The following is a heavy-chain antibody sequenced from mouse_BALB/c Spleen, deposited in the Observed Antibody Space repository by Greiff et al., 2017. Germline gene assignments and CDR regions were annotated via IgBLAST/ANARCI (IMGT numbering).Heavy chain of an antibody. CDR1: GFSLTGYG. CDR2: IWAGGST. D-gene: IGHD1-1*01. J-gene: IGHJ3*01. CDR3: ARNYYGSSGSWIAY. V-gene: IGHV2-9*02. Sequence: QVQLMESGPGLVAPSQSLSITCTVSGFSLTGYGVHWVRQPPGKGLEWLGVIWAGGSTNYNSALLSGLSISKDNSKSQDFLKMNSLQTDDTAMYYCARNYYGSSGSWIAYWGQGTLVTVSA.